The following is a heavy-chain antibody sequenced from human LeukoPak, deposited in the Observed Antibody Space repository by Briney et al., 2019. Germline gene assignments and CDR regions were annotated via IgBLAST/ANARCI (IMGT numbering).Heavy chain of an antibody. CDR2: IYYSGRT. V-gene: IGHV4-39*01. CDR3: ARQLYSGSFPS. CDR1: GVSISSSADY. D-gene: IGHD1-26*01. Sequence: SETLSLTCSVSGVSISSSADYWGWIRQPPGKGLEWIGNIYYSGRTYYNPSLESRITISVAASKNQFSLKLTSVTAADTAIYYCARQLYSGSFPSWGQGTLVTVSS. J-gene: IGHJ5*02.